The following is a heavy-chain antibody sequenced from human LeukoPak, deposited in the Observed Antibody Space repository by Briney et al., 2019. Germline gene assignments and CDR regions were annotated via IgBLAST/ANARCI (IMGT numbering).Heavy chain of an antibody. CDR2: INHSGST. D-gene: IGHD3-22*01. Sequence: SGTLSLTCAVSGGSFSGYYWSWIRQPPGKGLEWIGEINHSGSTNYNPSPKSRVTISVDTTKNQFSLKLSSVTAADTAVYYCARARARITMIVVVTDNWFDPWGQGTLVTVSS. CDR3: ARARARITMIVVVTDNWFDP. J-gene: IGHJ5*02. V-gene: IGHV4-34*01. CDR1: GGSFSGYY.